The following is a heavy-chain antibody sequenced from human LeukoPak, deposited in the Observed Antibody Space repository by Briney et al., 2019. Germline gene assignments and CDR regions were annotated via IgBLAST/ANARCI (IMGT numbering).Heavy chain of an antibody. D-gene: IGHD5-12*01. Sequence: SETLSLTCTASGFSISTYYWSWIRQPPGKGLEWIAYKYDGGRDLYNPSLKSRVTISVDASEKQFSLSLRTVTAADTAMYYCARTTRVAPDGRAEYFEDWGQGTLVIVSS. J-gene: IGHJ1*01. CDR2: KYDGGRD. V-gene: IGHV4-59*03. CDR3: ARTTRVAPDGRAEYFED. CDR1: GFSISTYY.